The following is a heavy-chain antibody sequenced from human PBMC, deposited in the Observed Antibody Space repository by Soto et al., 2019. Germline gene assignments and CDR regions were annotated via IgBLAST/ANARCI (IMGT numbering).Heavy chain of an antibody. CDR2: ISYDGGNK. Sequence: QVQLVAAGGGVVQPGRSLRLSCAASGFTFRNYAMHWVRQATGKGLECVAVISYDGGNKFYRDYVKGRFTISRDNSKNTLYLQINSLRYEDTAVYYCARGDREDIAVVIGVRPGEYGVDVWGQGTTVTVSS. V-gene: IGHV3-30-3*01. CDR3: ARGDREDIAVVIGVRPGEYGVDV. CDR1: GFTFRNYA. D-gene: IGHD2-15*01. J-gene: IGHJ6*02.